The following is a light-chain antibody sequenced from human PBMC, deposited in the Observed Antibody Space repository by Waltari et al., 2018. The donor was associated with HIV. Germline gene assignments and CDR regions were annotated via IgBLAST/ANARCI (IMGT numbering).Light chain of an antibody. J-gene: IGKJ5*01. CDR2: YAS. Sequence: EIVLTQSPATLSLSPGDRATLSCRASESVSTYLDWYQQKPGQAPRLLIYYASNRATGIPARFRGSGSGTDFTLTIPTIEPEDCAVYYCQQRRNWITFGPGTRLEIK. CDR3: QQRRNWIT. CDR1: ESVSTY. V-gene: IGKV3-11*01.